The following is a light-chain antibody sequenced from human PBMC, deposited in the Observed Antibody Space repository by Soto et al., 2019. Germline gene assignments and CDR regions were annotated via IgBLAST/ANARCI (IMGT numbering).Light chain of an antibody. J-gene: IGKJ1*01. CDR1: QSISHW. V-gene: IGKV1-5*01. CDR2: DAS. Sequence: DIQMTQSPSTLSASVGDRVTITCRASQSISHWLAWYQQKPGKAPRLLIYDASHLQSGVPSRFSGSGSGTEFTLTISSLQPYDSATYFCQQYNTYWTFGQGTKVEIK. CDR3: QQYNTYWT.